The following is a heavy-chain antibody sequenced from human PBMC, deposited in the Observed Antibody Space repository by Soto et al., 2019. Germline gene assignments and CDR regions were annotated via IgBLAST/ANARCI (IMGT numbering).Heavy chain of an antibody. Sequence: QVQLVQSGAEVKKPGASVKVSCKASGYTFTSYGISWVRQAPGQGLEWMGWISAYNGNTNYAQKLQGRVTMTTDTSTSTADMELRSLRSDDTAVYYCARDLTYSSSWSNWFDPWGQGTLVTVSS. CDR3: ARDLTYSSSWSNWFDP. D-gene: IGHD6-13*01. CDR1: GYTFTSYG. CDR2: ISAYNGNT. J-gene: IGHJ5*02. V-gene: IGHV1-18*01.